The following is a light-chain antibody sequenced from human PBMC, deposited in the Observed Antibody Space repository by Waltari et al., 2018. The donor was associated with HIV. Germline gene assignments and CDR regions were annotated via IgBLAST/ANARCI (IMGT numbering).Light chain of an antibody. J-gene: IGLJ3*02. Sequence: QSVLTQPPSASGTPGQRVSISCSGSSSNIGSNTVHWYQQIPGTAPKLLIYTDNQRPSGVPDRFSGSKSDTSASLAISGLQSEDEADYCCSTWDDGLDGPVFGGGTKLTVL. V-gene: IGLV1-44*01. CDR3: STWDDGLDGPV. CDR2: TDN. CDR1: SSNIGSNT.